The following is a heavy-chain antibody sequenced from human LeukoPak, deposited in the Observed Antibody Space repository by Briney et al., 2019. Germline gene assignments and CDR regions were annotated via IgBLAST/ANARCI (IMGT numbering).Heavy chain of an antibody. CDR3: ARDAWLVGTTNLYYFDY. J-gene: IGHJ4*02. CDR1: EYTFTDYY. CDR2: INPNSGDT. D-gene: IGHD1-26*01. Sequence: ASVKVSCKASEYTFTDYYMHWVRQAPGQGLEWMGWINPNSGDTNYAQKFQGRVTMTRDPSISTAYMELSGLRSDDTAVYYCARDAWLVGTTNLYYFDYWGQGTLVTVSS. V-gene: IGHV1-2*02.